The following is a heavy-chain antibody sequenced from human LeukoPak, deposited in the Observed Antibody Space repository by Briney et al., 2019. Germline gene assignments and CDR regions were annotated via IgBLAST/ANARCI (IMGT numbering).Heavy chain of an antibody. V-gene: IGHV3-7*01. J-gene: IGHJ4*02. Sequence: PGGSLRLSCAASGFTFSSYWMSWVRQASGKGLEWVANIKQDGSEKYYVDSVKGRFTISRDNAKNSLYLQMNSLRAEDTAVYYCARDRIAAAGTFDYWGQGTLVTVSS. CDR3: ARDRIAAAGTFDY. D-gene: IGHD6-13*01. CDR2: IKQDGSEK. CDR1: GFTFSSYW.